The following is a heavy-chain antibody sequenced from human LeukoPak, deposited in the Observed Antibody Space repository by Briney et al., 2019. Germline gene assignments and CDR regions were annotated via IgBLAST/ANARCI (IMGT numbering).Heavy chain of an antibody. Sequence: GGSLRLSCAASGFTFDDYAMHWVRQAPGKGLEWVSLITWDGGSTYYADSVKGRFTISKDHSKGTPYLLLSSLTADDTAVYTCSRGRGRNRSGYYYYMDVWGKGTTVTISS. J-gene: IGHJ6*04. V-gene: IGHV3-43D*03. CDR3: SRGRGRNRSGYYYYMDV. D-gene: IGHD3-16*01. CDR2: ITWDGGST. CDR1: GFTFDDYA.